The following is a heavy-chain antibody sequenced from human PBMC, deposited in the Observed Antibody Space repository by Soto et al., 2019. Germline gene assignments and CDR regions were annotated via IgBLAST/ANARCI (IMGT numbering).Heavy chain of an antibody. CDR1: GGSFSGYY. J-gene: IGHJ2*01. D-gene: IGHD3-9*01. Sequence: QVQLQQWGAGPLRPLETLSLTCGVSGGSFSGYYWAWIRQSPGKGLEWIGEINDRGSSNYNPSLKSRVRISVDTSKNHYSLNLRSVTAADTAVYYCARESHDILTGPPWVWYFDLWGRGTLVTVSS. CDR2: INDRGSS. CDR3: ARESHDILTGPPWVWYFDL. V-gene: IGHV4-34*01.